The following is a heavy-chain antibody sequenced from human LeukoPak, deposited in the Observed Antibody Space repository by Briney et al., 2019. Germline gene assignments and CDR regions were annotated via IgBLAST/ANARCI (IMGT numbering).Heavy chain of an antibody. CDR3: AKDLELRYFDWPRVADAFDI. CDR1: GFTFDDYA. D-gene: IGHD3-9*01. Sequence: GGSLRLSCAASGFTFDDYAMHWVRQAPGKGLEWVSGISWNSGSIGYADSVKGRFTISRDNAKNSLYLQMNSLRAEDTALYYCAKDLELRYFDWPRVADAFDIWGQGTMVTVSS. CDR2: ISWNSGSI. V-gene: IGHV3-9*01. J-gene: IGHJ3*02.